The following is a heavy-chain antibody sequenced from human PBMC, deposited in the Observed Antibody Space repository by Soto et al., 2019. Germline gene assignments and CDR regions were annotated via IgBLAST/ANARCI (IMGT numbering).Heavy chain of an antibody. V-gene: IGHV5-51*01. J-gene: IGHJ3*01. CDR2: VFPDDSDA. CDR3: ATLDNVLRITPDTFHV. Sequence: GESLKISCKASPYTFANYYIAWVRQMPGKGLEWMGIVFPDDSDARYSPSFQGQVTISADKSISTAYLQWRSLKASDTAMFYSATLDNVLRITPDTFHVWCQAKMVTVSS. D-gene: IGHD2-15*01. CDR1: PYTFANYY.